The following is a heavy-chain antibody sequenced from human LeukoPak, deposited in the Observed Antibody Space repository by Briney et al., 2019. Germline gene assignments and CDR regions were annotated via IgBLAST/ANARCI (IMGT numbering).Heavy chain of an antibody. D-gene: IGHD3-16*02. CDR1: GFTFSSPW. V-gene: IGHV3-74*01. Sequence: GGSLRLSCAASGFTFSSPWMHWVRQAPGKGLVWVSRINSDGSATAYADSVKGRFTISRDNAENTLYLQMNSLRAEDTAVYYCARGTAGYHSSYFDYWGQGTLVTVSS. CDR3: ARGTAGYHSSYFDY. J-gene: IGHJ4*02. CDR2: INSDGSAT.